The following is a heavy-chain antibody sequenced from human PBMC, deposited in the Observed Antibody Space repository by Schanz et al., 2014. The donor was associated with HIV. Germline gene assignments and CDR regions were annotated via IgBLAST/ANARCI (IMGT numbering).Heavy chain of an antibody. CDR1: GFSLINNA. CDR2: IRGGGDT. J-gene: IGHJ6*02. V-gene: IGHV3-23*01. Sequence: EVQLLESGGDLVQPGGSLRLSCEVSGFSLINNAMTWVRQAPGKGLEWVSDIRGGGDTYYADSVRGRFTTSRDNSRNTAFLQMDSLRGEDTAVYYCARDLGRYYYGSGSYYNPYGVDVWGQGTTVTVSS. CDR3: ARDLGRYYYGSGSYYNPYGVDV. D-gene: IGHD3-10*01.